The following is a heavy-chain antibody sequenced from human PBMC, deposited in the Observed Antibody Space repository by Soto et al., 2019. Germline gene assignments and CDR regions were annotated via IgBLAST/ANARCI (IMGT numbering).Heavy chain of an antibody. Sequence: GGSLRLSCAASGFTFSSYAMHWVRQAPGKGLEWVGRIKSKNDGGTADFAAPVKGRFAISRDDSKNMVDLQMNNLKTEDTAVYYCTTDSYFTMELVRFDFWGLGTLVTFSS. V-gene: IGHV3-15*07. J-gene: IGHJ4*01. CDR1: GFTFSSYA. CDR2: IKSKNDGGTA. CDR3: TTDSYFTMELVRFDF. D-gene: IGHD1-7*01.